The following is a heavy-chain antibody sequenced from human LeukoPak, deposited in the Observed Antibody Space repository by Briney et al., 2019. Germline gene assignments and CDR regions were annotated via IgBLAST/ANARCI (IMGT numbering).Heavy chain of an antibody. CDR3: AKYNWNYRDTIDY. Sequence: PGGSLRLSCAASGFTFSSYAMSWVRQAPGKGLEWVSAISGSGGSTYYADSAKGRFAISRDNSKNTLYLQMNSLRAEDTAVYYCAKYNWNYRDTIDYWGQGTLVTVSS. D-gene: IGHD1-7*01. J-gene: IGHJ4*02. CDR1: GFTFSSYA. V-gene: IGHV3-23*01. CDR2: ISGSGGST.